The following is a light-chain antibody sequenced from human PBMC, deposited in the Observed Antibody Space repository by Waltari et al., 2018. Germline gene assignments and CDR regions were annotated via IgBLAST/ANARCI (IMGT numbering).Light chain of an antibody. CDR1: SSNIGAGHD. CDR3: QSFDIRLSGGVV. Sequence: QSVLTQPPSMSGAPGQRVTISCTGSSSNIGAGHDVHWYQVFPGTAPKLLIYGNNNRPSGFPDRFSVSKSDTSASLAIGGLQAEDEADYYCQSFDIRLSGGVVFGGGTKVTVL. CDR2: GNN. J-gene: IGLJ3*02. V-gene: IGLV1-40*01.